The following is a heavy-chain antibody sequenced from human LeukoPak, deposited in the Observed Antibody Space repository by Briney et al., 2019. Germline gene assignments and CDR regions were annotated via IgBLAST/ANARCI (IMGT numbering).Heavy chain of an antibody. J-gene: IGHJ2*01. D-gene: IGHD3-16*01. CDR3: AREGHLGKYFDL. V-gene: IGHV3-53*01. CDR1: GITVSNNY. CDR2: MYVGGRT. Sequence: PGGSLRLSCAASGITVSNNYMSWVRQAPGKGLDWVSVMYVGGRTFYADSVQGRFTISRDNSKNTLYLQMNSLRVEDTAAYYCAREGHLGKYFDLWGRGTQVTVSS.